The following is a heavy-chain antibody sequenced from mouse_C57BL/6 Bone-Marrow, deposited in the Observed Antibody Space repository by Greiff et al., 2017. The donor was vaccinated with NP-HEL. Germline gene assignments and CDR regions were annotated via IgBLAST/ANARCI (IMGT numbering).Heavy chain of an antibody. CDR2: IDPSDSYT. CDR1: GYTFTSYW. D-gene: IGHD2-3*01. J-gene: IGHJ2*01. Sequence: QVQLKQPGAELVKPGASVKLSCKASGYTFTSYWMQWVKQRPGQGLEWIGEIDPSDSYTNYNQKFKGKATLTVDTSSSTAYMQLSSLTSEDSAVYYCAAYDGYLYYFDYWGQGTTLTVSS. V-gene: IGHV1-50*01. CDR3: AAYDGYLYYFDY.